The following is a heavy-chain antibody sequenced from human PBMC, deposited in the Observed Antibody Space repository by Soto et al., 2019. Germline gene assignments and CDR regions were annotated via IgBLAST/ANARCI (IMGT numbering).Heavy chain of an antibody. J-gene: IGHJ6*02. CDR1: GYSFTNYW. Sequence: EVQLVQSGAEVKKPGESLKISCKGSGYSFTNYWIGWVRQMPGKGLEWMGIINPGDSDTRYSPSFQGQVTISADKSINTAYLQWTSLKASDTAMYYCGRPTIAAQPGHAMDVWGQGTTVTVSS. V-gene: IGHV5-51*01. CDR3: GRPTIAAQPGHAMDV. CDR2: INPGDSDT. D-gene: IGHD6-13*01.